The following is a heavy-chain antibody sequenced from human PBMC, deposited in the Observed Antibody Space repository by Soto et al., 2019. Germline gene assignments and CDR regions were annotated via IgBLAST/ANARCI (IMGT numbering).Heavy chain of an antibody. CDR1: AYTFTSYA. Sequence: ASVKVSCNASAYTFTSYAMHWVRPATGQRREWIGWINAGNGNTKYSQKFQGRVTITRDTSASTAHMELSSRRSEDTAVYYCARGRGPDGSGSQSLIDYWGQGTLVTVSS. D-gene: IGHD3-10*01. V-gene: IGHV1-3*01. J-gene: IGHJ4*02. CDR2: INAGNGNT. CDR3: ARGRGPDGSGSQSLIDY.